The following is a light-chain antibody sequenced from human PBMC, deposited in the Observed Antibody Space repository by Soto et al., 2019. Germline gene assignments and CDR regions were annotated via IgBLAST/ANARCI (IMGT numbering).Light chain of an antibody. CDR2: GAS. CDR3: QQYENWPWT. Sequence: EIVMTQSPATLSVSPGGRATLSCRASQTISGTLAWYQQKHGQAPRXLIHGASTRAPGFPARFSGSGSGTDLTITISSLKSEDFEVYYCQQYENWPWTFGQGTKVDIK. J-gene: IGKJ1*01. CDR1: QTISGT. V-gene: IGKV3-15*01.